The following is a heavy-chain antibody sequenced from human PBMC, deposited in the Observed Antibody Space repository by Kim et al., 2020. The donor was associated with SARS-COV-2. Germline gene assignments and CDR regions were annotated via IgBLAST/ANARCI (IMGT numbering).Heavy chain of an antibody. CDR3: ANIDRWQLVQDH. J-gene: IGHJ4*02. CDR2: IYSDGST. V-gene: IGHV3-66*01. CDR1: GFTVSSNF. D-gene: IGHD6-6*01. Sequence: GGSLRLSCAASGFTVSSNFMTWIRQPPGKGREWVSIIYSDGSTYYADSVRGRFTISRDSSKNTLYLQMNSLRAGDTAVYYCANIDRWQLVQDHWGQGTLVTVSS.